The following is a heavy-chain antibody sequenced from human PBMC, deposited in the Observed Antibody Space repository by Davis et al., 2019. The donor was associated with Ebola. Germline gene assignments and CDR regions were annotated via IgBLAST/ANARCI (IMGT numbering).Heavy chain of an antibody. Sequence: PAGSLTLSCAVSGFTFSRYWIHWVRQAPGKGLVWVSRIKSEGSSTNYADSVKGRFTIARDPAKSTFYMQMNSLRAEDTAVYYCARVGYGDSWRWYDPWGQGTLVTVSS. D-gene: IGHD4-17*01. CDR1: GFTFSRYW. CDR2: IKSEGSST. J-gene: IGHJ5*02. V-gene: IGHV3-74*01. CDR3: ARVGYGDSWRWYDP.